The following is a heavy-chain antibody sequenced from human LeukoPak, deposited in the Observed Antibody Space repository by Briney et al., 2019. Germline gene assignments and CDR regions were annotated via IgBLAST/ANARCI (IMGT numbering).Heavy chain of an antibody. CDR1: GGSFSGYY. V-gene: IGHV4-34*01. CDR2: INHSGST. CDR3: ARVRSAFDI. D-gene: IGHD3-3*01. Sequence: TPSETLSLTCAVSGGSFSGYYWNWIRQPPGKGLEWIGEINHSGSTSYNPSLKGRVTISVDTSKNQFSLKLTSVTAADTAVYYCARVRSAFDIWGQGTMVTVFS. J-gene: IGHJ3*02.